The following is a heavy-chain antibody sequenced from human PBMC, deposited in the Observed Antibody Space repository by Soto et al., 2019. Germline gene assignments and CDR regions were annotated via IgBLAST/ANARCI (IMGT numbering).Heavy chain of an antibody. D-gene: IGHD6-13*01. CDR2: ISSTGGTA. Sequence: VQLLDSGGGLVQPGGSLRLSCAASGFTFSSYAMGWVRQAPGKGLEWVSGISSTGGTADYADSVKGRFTISRDNSRNQMNLQMRSLRADDTAIYYCVKDRWNVAAAEVFDSWGQGTPVTVSS. CDR1: GFTFSSYA. J-gene: IGHJ4*02. V-gene: IGHV3-23*01. CDR3: VKDRWNVAAAEVFDS.